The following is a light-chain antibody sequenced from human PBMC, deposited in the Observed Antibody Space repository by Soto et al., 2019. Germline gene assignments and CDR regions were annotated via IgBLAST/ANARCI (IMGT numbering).Light chain of an antibody. CDR1: QSVSSNY. CDR3: QQYGSSPRT. CDR2: DVS. V-gene: IGKV3-20*01. J-gene: IGKJ1*01. Sequence: VMTQSPGTLSLSPGERASLSCGASQSVSSNYLAWYQQKSGQAPSLLRYDVSRRATGIPERVSGSGSGTDVTLIISRLEPEDFAVYDCQQYGSSPRTFGQGTKVDIK.